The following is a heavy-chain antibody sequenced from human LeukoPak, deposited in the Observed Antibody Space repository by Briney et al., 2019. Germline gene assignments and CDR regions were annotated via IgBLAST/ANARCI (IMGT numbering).Heavy chain of an antibody. Sequence: SETPSLTCTVSGGSISSGSYYWSWIRQPAGKGLEWIGRTYTSGSTNYNHSLKSRVTISVDTSKNQFSLKLSSVTAADTAVYYCAREDCSSTSCYVNYFDYWGQGTLVTVSS. J-gene: IGHJ4*02. CDR2: TYTSGST. CDR3: AREDCSSTSCYVNYFDY. CDR1: GGSISSGSYY. V-gene: IGHV4-61*02. D-gene: IGHD2-2*01.